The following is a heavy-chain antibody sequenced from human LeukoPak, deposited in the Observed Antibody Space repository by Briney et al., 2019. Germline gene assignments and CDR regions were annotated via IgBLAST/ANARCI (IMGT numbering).Heavy chain of an antibody. J-gene: IGHJ1*01. Sequence: GGSLRLSCAASGFTFSSYGMHWVRQALGKGLEWVAVISYDGSNKHYGDSVKGRFTISRDNSKNTLYLRMNSLRAEDTAVYYCARSGMAVAATPWDWGQGTLVTVSS. CDR3: ARSGMAVAATPWD. D-gene: IGHD6-19*01. CDR1: GFTFSSYG. CDR2: ISYDGSNK. V-gene: IGHV3-30*03.